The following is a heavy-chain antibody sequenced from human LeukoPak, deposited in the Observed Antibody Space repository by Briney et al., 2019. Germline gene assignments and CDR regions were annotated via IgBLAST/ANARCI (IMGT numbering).Heavy chain of an antibody. CDR2: IYWNDDK. J-gene: IGHJ4*02. CDR3: AHITATSNYFDY. CDR1: GASVSGVY. D-gene: IGHD5-24*01. Sequence: TLSLTCTVSGASVSGVYWSWIRQPPGKALEWLALIYWNDDKRYSPSLKSRLTITKDTSKNQVVLTMTNMDPVDTATYYCAHITATSNYFDYWGQGTLVTVSS. V-gene: IGHV2-5*01.